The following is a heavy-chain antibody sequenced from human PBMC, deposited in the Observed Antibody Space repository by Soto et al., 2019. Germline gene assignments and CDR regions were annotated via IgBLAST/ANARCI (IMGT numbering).Heavy chain of an antibody. V-gene: IGHV4-4*02. CDR3: ARGRGSSFTIFGVVNGVPDY. J-gene: IGHJ4*02. CDR2: VQHSGTT. Sequence: SETLSLTCAVSGGSVNTYYWWSWVRQAPGKGLEWIGEVQHSGTTNYIQSLTSRLTMSVDKSGNQVSLELTSVAAADTAVYYCARGRGSSFTIFGVVNGVPDYWGQGTLVT. CDR1: GGSVNTYYW. D-gene: IGHD3-3*01.